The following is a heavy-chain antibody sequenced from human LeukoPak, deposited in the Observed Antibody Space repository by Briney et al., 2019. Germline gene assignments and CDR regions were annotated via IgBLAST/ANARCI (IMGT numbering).Heavy chain of an antibody. D-gene: IGHD5-12*01. V-gene: IGHV3-21*01. J-gene: IGHJ4*02. CDR2: ISSSSSYI. Sequence: PGGSLRLSCAASGFTFSSYSMNWVRQAPGKGLEWVSSISSSSSYIYYADSVKGRFTISRDNAKNSLYLQMNSLRAEDTAVYYCARIRDTYSGYDLDYWGQGTLVTVSS. CDR3: ARIRDTYSGYDLDY. CDR1: GFTFSSYS.